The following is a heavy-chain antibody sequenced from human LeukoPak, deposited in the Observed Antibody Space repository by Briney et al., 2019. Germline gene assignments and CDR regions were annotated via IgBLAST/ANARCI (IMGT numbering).Heavy chain of an antibody. J-gene: IGHJ4*02. CDR3: ARGIGSSSILDF. D-gene: IGHD6-6*01. Sequence: GGSLRLSCAASGFTFTDYYMSWIRQAPGKGLECISYITVGGGVTYYADSVKGRFTVSQDSAKNSQSLHMDSLRVEDTAVYYCARGIGSSSILDFWGQGTLVTVSS. V-gene: IGHV3-11*01. CDR1: GFTFTDYY. CDR2: ITVGGGVT.